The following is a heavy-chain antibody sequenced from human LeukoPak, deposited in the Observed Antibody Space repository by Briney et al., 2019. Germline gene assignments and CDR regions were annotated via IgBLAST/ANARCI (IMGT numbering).Heavy chain of an antibody. CDR3: AKSRSAMIRGVIEY. CDR2: ISPSGST. V-gene: IGHV3-23*01. CDR1: GFTFSNYA. Sequence: PGGSLRLSCAASGFTFSNYAMSWVRQAPGKGLEWVSVISPSGSTYNADPVKGRFTISRDNSKDTMYLQMDSLRAEDTATYYCAKSRSAMIRGVIEYWGQGALVTVSS. J-gene: IGHJ4*02. D-gene: IGHD3-10*01.